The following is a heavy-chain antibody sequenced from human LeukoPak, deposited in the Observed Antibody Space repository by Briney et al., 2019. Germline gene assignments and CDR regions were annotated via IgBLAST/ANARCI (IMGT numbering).Heavy chain of an antibody. J-gene: IGHJ4*02. Sequence: GASVKVSCKASGYTFTGYYMHWVRQAPGQGLEWMGWINPNSGGTNYAQKFQGRVTMTRDTSISTAYMELSRLRSDDTAVYYCARGRGGIVVVIATFDYWGQGTLVTVSS. V-gene: IGHV1-2*02. D-gene: IGHD2-21*01. CDR1: GYTFTGYY. CDR2: INPNSGGT. CDR3: ARGRGGIVVVIATFDY.